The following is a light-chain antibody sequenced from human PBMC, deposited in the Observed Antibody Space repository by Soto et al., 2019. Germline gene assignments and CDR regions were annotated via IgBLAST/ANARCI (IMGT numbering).Light chain of an antibody. CDR3: QQLYIFPLT. Sequence: DIQMTQSPSTVSAYVGDSVTITCRASQSITTWLAWYQQRPGKAPKLLIYAASSLQSGVPSRFSGSGSGTDFTLTISSLQPEDSATYYCQQLYIFPLTFGQGTRLEIK. V-gene: IGKV1-5*01. CDR2: AAS. CDR1: QSITTW. J-gene: IGKJ5*01.